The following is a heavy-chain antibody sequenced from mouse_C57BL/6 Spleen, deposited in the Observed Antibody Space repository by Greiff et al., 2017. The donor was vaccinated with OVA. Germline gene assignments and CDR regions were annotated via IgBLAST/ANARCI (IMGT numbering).Heavy chain of an antibody. J-gene: IGHJ2*01. D-gene: IGHD2-3*01. CDR3: ARRGYRDGYYFDY. CDR1: GYTFTSYW. Sequence: VQLQQPGAELVKPGASVKLSCKASGYTFTSYWMPWVKQRPGQGLAWIGEIDPSDSYTNYNQKFKGKATLTVDPSSSTAYMQLSSLTSEDSAVYYCARRGYRDGYYFDYWGQGTTLTVSS. V-gene: IGHV1-50*01. CDR2: IDPSDSYT.